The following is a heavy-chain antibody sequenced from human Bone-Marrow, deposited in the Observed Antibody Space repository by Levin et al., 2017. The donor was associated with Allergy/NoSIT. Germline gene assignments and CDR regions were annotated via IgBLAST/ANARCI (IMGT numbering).Heavy chain of an antibody. J-gene: IGHJ4*02. CDR2: IYPGDSNT. D-gene: IGHD3-10*01. CDR3: ARLPAHYYGSGSYSYYFDY. Sequence: PGGSLRLSCKSSGYIFSTYWIGWVRQLPGKGPECMGIIYPGDSNTRYSRSFQGRVTISADKSIRTAYLQWSSLKASDSAIYYCARLPAHYYGSGSYSYYFDYWGQGTLVTVSS. V-gene: IGHV5-51*01. CDR1: GYIFSTYW.